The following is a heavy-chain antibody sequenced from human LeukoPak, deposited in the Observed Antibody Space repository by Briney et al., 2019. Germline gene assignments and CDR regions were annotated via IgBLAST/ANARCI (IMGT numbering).Heavy chain of an antibody. CDR3: ARHSPSRYYYDSGGVR. Sequence: PSETLSLTCTVSGGSISSSSYYWGWIRQPPGKGLEWIGSIYYSGSTYYNPSLKSRVTISVDTSKNQFSLKLSSVTAADTAVYYCARHSPSRYYYDSGGVRWGQGTLVTVSS. J-gene: IGHJ4*02. CDR2: IYYSGST. CDR1: GGSISSSSYY. V-gene: IGHV4-39*01. D-gene: IGHD3-22*01.